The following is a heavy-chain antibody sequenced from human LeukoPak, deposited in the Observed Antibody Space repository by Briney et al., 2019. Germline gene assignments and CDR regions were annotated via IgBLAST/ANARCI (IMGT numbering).Heavy chain of an antibody. CDR1: GDSIDSGSYY. V-gene: IGHV4-61*02. CDR3: ARATDYGDSYFDY. D-gene: IGHD4-17*01. J-gene: IGHJ4*02. Sequence: SDTLSLTCTVSGDSIDSGSYYWSWLRQPAWQGLEGIGRIYNSGSANYNPSLKNRVTISVDTSKNQFSLRLSSVTAADTAVYYCARATDYGDSYFDYWGQGTLVTVSS. CDR2: IYNSGSA.